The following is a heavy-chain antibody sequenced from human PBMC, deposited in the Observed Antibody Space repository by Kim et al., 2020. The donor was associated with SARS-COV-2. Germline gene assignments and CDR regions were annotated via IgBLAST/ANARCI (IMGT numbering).Heavy chain of an antibody. Sequence: GGSLRLSCAASGFTFSSYGMHWVRQAPGKGLEWVAVISYDGSNKYYADSVKGRFTISRDNSKNTLYLQMNSLRAEDTAVYYCAKEFEDGGGAVAGTYYYYYGMDVWGQGTTVTVSS. CDR2: ISYDGSNK. J-gene: IGHJ6*02. CDR1: GFTFSSYG. D-gene: IGHD6-19*01. V-gene: IGHV3-30*18. CDR3: AKEFEDGGGAVAGTYYYYYGMDV.